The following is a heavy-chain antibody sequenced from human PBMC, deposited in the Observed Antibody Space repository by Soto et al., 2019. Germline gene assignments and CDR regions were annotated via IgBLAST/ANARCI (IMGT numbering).Heavy chain of an antibody. CDR2: ISGSGGST. V-gene: IGHV3-23*01. CDR1: GFTFSSYA. Sequence: GGSLRLSCAASGFTFSSYAMSWVRQAPGKGLEWVSAISGSGGSTYYADSVKGRFTISRDNSKNTLYLQMNSLRAEDTAVYYCAKDLERDYYDSGKGVPFDYWAQGTLVTVSS. CDR3: AKDLERDYYDSGKGVPFDY. J-gene: IGHJ4*02. D-gene: IGHD3-22*01.